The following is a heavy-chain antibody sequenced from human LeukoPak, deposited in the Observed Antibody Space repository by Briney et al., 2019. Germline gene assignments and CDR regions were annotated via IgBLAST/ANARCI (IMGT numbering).Heavy chain of an antibody. CDR2: MNPNSGNT. D-gene: IGHD5-18*01. V-gene: IGHV1-8*01. CDR3: ARGTGEGYTYGRYYFDY. J-gene: IGHJ4*02. Sequence: ASVKVSCKASGYTFTSYDINWVRQATGQGLEWMGWMNPNSGNTGYAQKFQGRVTMTRDTSISTAYVELSRLRSDDTAVYYCARGTGEGYTYGRYYFDYRGQGTLVTVSS. CDR1: GYTFTSYD.